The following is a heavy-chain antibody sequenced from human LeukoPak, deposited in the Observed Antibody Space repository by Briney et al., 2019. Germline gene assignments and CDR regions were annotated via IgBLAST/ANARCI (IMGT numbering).Heavy chain of an antibody. V-gene: IGHV3-7*01. CDR2: VGRDGSEK. CDR1: GFTFSDYW. J-gene: IGHJ4*02. D-gene: IGHD1-26*01. CDR3: AKVGTWELQRVFEN. Sequence: AGSLRLSCAASGFTFSDYWMTWVRQVPGKGLEWVANVGRDGSEKNYVDSVEGRFTISRDNAKKSLDLEMNSLRVEDTALYYCAKVGTWELQRVFENWGQGTLVTVSS.